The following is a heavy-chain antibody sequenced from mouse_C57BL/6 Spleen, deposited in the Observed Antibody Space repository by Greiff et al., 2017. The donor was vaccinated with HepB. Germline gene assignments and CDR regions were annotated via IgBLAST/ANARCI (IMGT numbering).Heavy chain of an antibody. J-gene: IGHJ4*01. CDR1: GYTFTSYW. D-gene: IGHD2-5*01. CDR2: INPSSGYT. V-gene: IGHV1-7*01. Sequence: QVQLQQSGAELAKPGASVKLSCKASGYTFTSYWMHWVKQRPGQGLEWIGYINPSSGYTKYNQKFKDKATLTADKSSSTAYMQLSSLTYEDSAVYYCARGNSNYGYAMDYWGQGTSVTVSS. CDR3: ARGNSNYGYAMDY.